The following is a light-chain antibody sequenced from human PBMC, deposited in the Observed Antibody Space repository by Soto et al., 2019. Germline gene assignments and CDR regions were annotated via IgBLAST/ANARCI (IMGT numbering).Light chain of an antibody. CDR3: QQYNNWPT. Sequence: EIVMTQSPATLSVSPGERATLSCSASQSVSSNLAWYQQKPGQAPRLLIYGVSTRATGIPARCSGSGSGTEFTLTISSLQSEDFAVYYCQQYNNWPTFGPGTKVDIK. CDR1: QSVSSN. CDR2: GVS. V-gene: IGKV3-15*01. J-gene: IGKJ3*01.